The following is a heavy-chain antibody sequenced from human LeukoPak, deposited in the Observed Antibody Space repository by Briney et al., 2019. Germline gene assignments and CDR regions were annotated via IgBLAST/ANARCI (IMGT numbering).Heavy chain of an antibody. V-gene: IGHV3-48*01. J-gene: IGHJ4*02. CDR3: ATSGWWGYFDY. Sequence: PGGSLRLSCAASGFTFSSYSMNWVRQAPGKGLEWVSYISSSSSTIYYADSVKGRFTISRDNSKNTLYLLMNSLRAEDTAVYYCATSGWWGYFDYWGQGTLVTVSS. CDR1: GFTFSSYS. CDR2: ISSSSSTI. D-gene: IGHD6-19*01.